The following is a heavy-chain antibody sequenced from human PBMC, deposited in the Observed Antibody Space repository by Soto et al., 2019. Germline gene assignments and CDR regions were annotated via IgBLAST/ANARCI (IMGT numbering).Heavy chain of an antibody. Sequence: EVRLVESGGGLVQPGGSLRLSCAASGFTFSTYWMHWVRQAPGKGLVWVSRINGDGTTTQYADSVKGRFTISRDNAKNTLHLQMNTLRGDDTAMYYCASIPMVRAPSDYWGQGTLVTVSS. J-gene: IGHJ4*02. CDR1: GFTFSTYW. CDR3: ASIPMVRAPSDY. D-gene: IGHD3-10*01. CDR2: INGDGTTT. V-gene: IGHV3-74*02.